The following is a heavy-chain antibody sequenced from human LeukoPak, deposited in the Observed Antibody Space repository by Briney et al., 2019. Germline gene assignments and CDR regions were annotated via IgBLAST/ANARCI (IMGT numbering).Heavy chain of an antibody. V-gene: IGHV4-34*01. D-gene: IGHD6-13*01. J-gene: IGHJ4*02. CDR2: INHSGST. CDR1: GGSFSGYY. Sequence: PSETLSLTCAVYGGSFSGYYWSWIRQPPGKGLEWIGEINHSGSTNYNPSLKSRVTTSVDTSKNQFSLKLSSVTAADTAVYYCARGRGSSWYGSYFDYWGQGTLVTVSS. CDR3: ARGRGSSWYGSYFDY.